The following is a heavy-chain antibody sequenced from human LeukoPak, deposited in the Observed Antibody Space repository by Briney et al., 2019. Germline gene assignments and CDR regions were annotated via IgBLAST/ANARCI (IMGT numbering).Heavy chain of an antibody. Sequence: SETLSLTCTVSGGSISSYYWNRIRQPPGKGLEWIGYIYYSGSSNYNPSLKSRVTISVDTSKNQFSLKLSSVTAADTAVYYCAGATYYYDSSGYLNWFDPWGQGTLVTVSS. D-gene: IGHD3-22*01. CDR3: AGATYYYDSSGYLNWFDP. V-gene: IGHV4-59*01. CDR1: GGSISSYY. CDR2: IYYSGSS. J-gene: IGHJ5*02.